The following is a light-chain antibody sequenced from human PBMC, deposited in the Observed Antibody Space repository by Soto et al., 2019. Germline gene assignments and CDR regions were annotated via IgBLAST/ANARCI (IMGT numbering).Light chain of an antibody. CDR2: AAS. Sequence: DIQLTQSPSVLSASVGDRVAITCRASQGINSYLAWYQQKPGKVPKLLIYAASTLQSGVPSRFSGSGSGTEFTLTISSLQPEDFATYYCQQINSYPTTFGQGTRLEI. J-gene: IGKJ5*01. V-gene: IGKV1-9*01. CDR3: QQINSYPTT. CDR1: QGINSY.